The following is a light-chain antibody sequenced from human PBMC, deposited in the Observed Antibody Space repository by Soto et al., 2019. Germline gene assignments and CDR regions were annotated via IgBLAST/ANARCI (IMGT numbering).Light chain of an antibody. CDR3: HQRTNWPSIT. J-gene: IGKJ5*01. CDR2: GAS. V-gene: IGKV3-11*02. Sequence: EIVLTQSPATLSLSPGETATLSCRASQSVSNYLDWYQHKPGQAPRLLIYGASNRATGVSARISGSGSGRDFSLTINSLEPEDSAVYYCHQRTNWPSITFGQGTRLEI. CDR1: QSVSNY.